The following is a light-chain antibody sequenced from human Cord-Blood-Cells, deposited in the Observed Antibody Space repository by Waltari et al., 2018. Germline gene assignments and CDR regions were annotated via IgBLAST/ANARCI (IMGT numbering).Light chain of an antibody. CDR2: AAS. CDR3: QQSYSTPQT. V-gene: IGKV1-39*01. Sequence: DIQTTQYPSSLSASVGDRVTITCRASQSISSYLNWYQQKPGKAPKLLIYAASSLQSGVPSRFSGSGSGTDFTLTISSLQPEDFATYYCQQSYSTPQTFGQGTKVEIK. J-gene: IGKJ1*01. CDR1: QSISSY.